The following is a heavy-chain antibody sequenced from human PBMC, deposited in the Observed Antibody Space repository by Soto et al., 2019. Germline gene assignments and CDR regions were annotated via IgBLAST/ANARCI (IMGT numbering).Heavy chain of an antibody. CDR3: ARAGKYSSSWHNWFDP. D-gene: IGHD6-13*01. CDR1: GYTFTDYY. V-gene: IGHV1-2*04. Sequence: EASVKVSCKTSGYTFTDYYIHSVRQAPGQGLEWMGWINPKSGGTNYAQKFQGWVTMTRDTSISTAYMELSRLRSDDTAVYYCARAGKYSSSWHNWFDPWGQGTLVTVSS. J-gene: IGHJ5*02. CDR2: INPKSGGT.